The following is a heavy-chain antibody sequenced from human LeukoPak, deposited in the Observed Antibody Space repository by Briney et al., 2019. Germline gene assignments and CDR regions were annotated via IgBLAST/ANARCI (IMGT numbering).Heavy chain of an antibody. CDR1: GYTFTSYD. CDR2: MNPNSGNT. CDR3: ARVRQGYCSGGSCLNNWFDP. D-gene: IGHD2-15*01. J-gene: IGHJ5*02. Sequence: ASVKVSCKASGYTFTSYDINWVRQATGQGLEWMGWMNPNSGNTGYAQKFQGRVTITRNTSISTAYMELSSLRSEDTAVYYCARVRQGYCSGGSCLNNWFDPWGQGTLVTVSS. V-gene: IGHV1-8*03.